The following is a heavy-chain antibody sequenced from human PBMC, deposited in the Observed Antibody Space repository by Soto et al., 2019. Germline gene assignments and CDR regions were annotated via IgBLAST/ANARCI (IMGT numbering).Heavy chain of an antibody. CDR2: ISAYNGNT. Sequence: ASVKVSCKASGYTFTSYGISWVRQAPGQGLEWMGWISAYNGNTNYAQKLQDRVTMTTDTSTSTAYMELRSLRSDDTAVYYCAGPIVGATHNWFDPWGQGTLVTVSS. CDR1: GYTFTSYG. CDR3: AGPIVGATHNWFDP. V-gene: IGHV1-18*01. J-gene: IGHJ5*02. D-gene: IGHD1-26*01.